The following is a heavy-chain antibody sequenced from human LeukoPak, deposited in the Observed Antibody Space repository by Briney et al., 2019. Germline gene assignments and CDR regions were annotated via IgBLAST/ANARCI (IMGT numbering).Heavy chain of an antibody. D-gene: IGHD5-24*01. CDR1: GGTFSSYA. CDR3: ARSRDGYNSPFDY. CDR2: IIPIFGTA. V-gene: IGHV1-69*05. Sequence: SVEVSCKASGGTFSSYAISWVRQAPGQGLEWMGRIIPIFGTANYAQKFQGRVTITTDESTSTAYMELSSLRSEDTAVCYCARSRDGYNSPFDYWGQGTLVTVSS. J-gene: IGHJ4*02.